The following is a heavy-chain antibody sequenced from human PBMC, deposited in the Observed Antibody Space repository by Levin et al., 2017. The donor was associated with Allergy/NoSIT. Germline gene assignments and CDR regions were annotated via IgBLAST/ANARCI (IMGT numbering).Heavy chain of an antibody. CDR2: IYYSGST. Sequence: LRLSCTVSGGSISSGGYYWSWIRQHPGKGLEWIGYIYYSGSTYYNPSLKSRVTISVDTSKNQFSLKLSSVTAADTAVYYCARAVGMTTFDYWGQGTLVTVSS. J-gene: IGHJ4*02. CDR3: ARAVGMTTFDY. CDR1: GGSISSGGYY. D-gene: IGHD4-11*01. V-gene: IGHV4-31*03.